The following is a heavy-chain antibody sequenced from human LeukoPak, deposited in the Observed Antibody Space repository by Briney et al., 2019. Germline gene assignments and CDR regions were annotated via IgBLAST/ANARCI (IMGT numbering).Heavy chain of an antibody. CDR3: ARDRWYPYYYYGMDV. CDR1: GGSFSGYY. Sequence: SETLSLTCAVYGGSFSGYYWSWIRQPPGKGLEWIGYIYYSGSTNYNPSLKSRVTISVDTSKNQFSLKLSSVTAADTAVYYCARDRWYPYYYYGMDVWGQGTTVTVSS. D-gene: IGHD2-15*01. CDR2: IYYSGST. V-gene: IGHV4-59*01. J-gene: IGHJ6*02.